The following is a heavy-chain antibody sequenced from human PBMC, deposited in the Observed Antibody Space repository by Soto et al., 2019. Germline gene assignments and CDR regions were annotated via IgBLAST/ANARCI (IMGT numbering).Heavy chain of an antibody. CDR3: ARATTTVTTRPTLGY. V-gene: IGHV3-74*01. D-gene: IGHD4-17*01. CDR2: IDREGSDT. Sequence: EVQLVESGGGLVQPGGSLRLSCAASGFTFSSYWMHWVRRTPGKGLVWVSRIDREGSDTAYADSVKGRFTISRDNAKNTLYLQMNSLRAEDTAVYYCARATTTVTTRPTLGYWGQGTLVTVSS. CDR1: GFTFSSYW. J-gene: IGHJ4*02.